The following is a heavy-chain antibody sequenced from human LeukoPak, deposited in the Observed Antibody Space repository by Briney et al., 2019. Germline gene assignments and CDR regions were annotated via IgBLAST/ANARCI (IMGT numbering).Heavy chain of an antibody. CDR2: ISYDGSNK. CDR1: GFTFSSYA. Sequence: GGSLRLSCAASGFTFSSYAMHWVRQAPGKGLEWVAVISYDGSNKYYADSVKGRFTISRDNSKNTLYLQMNSLRAEDTAVYYCARDLYYYDSSGYFDYWGQGTLVTVSS. V-gene: IGHV3-30*04. J-gene: IGHJ4*02. CDR3: ARDLYYYDSSGYFDY. D-gene: IGHD3-22*01.